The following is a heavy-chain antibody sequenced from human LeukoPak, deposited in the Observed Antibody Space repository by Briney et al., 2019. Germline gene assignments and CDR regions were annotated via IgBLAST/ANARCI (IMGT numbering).Heavy chain of an antibody. J-gene: IGHJ4*02. CDR2: ISSSSNII. CDR3: ARGPAAAIDY. V-gene: IGHV3-48*02. Sequence: GGSLRLSCAASGFIFSTYSMNWVRQAPGRGLEWVSFISSSSNIIYYADSVKGRFTISRDSAKNSLYLQMSSLRDEDTAVYYCARGPAAAIDYWGQGALVTVSS. D-gene: IGHD2-2*01. CDR1: GFIFSTYS.